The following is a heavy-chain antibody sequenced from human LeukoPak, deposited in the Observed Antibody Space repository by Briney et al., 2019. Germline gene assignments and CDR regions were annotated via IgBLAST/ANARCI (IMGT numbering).Heavy chain of an antibody. CDR1: GGSISSGGYS. Sequence: PSETLSLTCTVSGGSISSGGYSWSWIRQHPGKGLEWIGYIYYSGSTYYNPSLKSRVTISVDTSKNQFSLKLSSVTAADTAVYYCARATYYYDSSGYQPGRPDAFDIWGQGTMVTVSS. CDR2: IYYSGST. V-gene: IGHV4-31*03. J-gene: IGHJ3*02. D-gene: IGHD3-22*01. CDR3: ARATYYYDSSGYQPGRPDAFDI.